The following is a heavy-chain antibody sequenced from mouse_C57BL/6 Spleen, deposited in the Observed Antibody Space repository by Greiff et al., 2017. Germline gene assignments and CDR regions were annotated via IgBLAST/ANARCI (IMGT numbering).Heavy chain of an antibody. D-gene: IGHD2-10*01. CDR1: GFSFNTYA. J-gene: IGHJ4*01. V-gene: IGHV10-1*01. CDR3: VRHGPSAYYGAGYYAMDY. CDR2: IRSKSNNYAT. Sequence: EVKLVESGGGLVQPKGSLKLSCAASGFSFNTYAMNWVRQAPGQGLEWVARIRSKSNNYATYYADSVKDRFTISRDDSESMLYLQMNNLKAEDTAMYYCVRHGPSAYYGAGYYAMDYWGQGTSVTVSS.